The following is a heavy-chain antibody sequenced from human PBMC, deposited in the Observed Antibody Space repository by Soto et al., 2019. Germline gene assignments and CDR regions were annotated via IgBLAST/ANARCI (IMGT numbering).Heavy chain of an antibody. Sequence: VASVKVSCKASGYTFTSYAMHWVRQAPGQRLEWMGWINAGNGNTKYSQKFQGRVTITRDTSASTAYMELSSLRSEDTAVYYCARSEMFLEWLLSRYYYYGMDVWGQGTTVTVSS. D-gene: IGHD3-3*01. V-gene: IGHV1-3*01. CDR3: ARSEMFLEWLLSRYYYYGMDV. CDR1: GYTFTSYA. J-gene: IGHJ6*02. CDR2: INAGNGNT.